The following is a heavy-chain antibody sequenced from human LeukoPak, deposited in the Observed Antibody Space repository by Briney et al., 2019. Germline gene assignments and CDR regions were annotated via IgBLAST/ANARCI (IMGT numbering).Heavy chain of an antibody. CDR2: INHSGST. CDR3: ARAAVAGINY. Sequence: PSQTLSLTCAVSGGSISSGGYYWSWIRQPPGKGLEWIGEINHSGSTNYNPSLKSRVTISVDTSKNQFSLKLSSVTAADTAVYYCARAAVAGINYWGQGTLVTVSS. D-gene: IGHD6-19*01. J-gene: IGHJ4*02. V-gene: IGHV4-30-2*01. CDR1: GGSISSGGYY.